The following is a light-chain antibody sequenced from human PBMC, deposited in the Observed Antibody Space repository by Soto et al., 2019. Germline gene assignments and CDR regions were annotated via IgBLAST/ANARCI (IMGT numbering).Light chain of an antibody. V-gene: IGKV1-5*01. J-gene: IGKJ1*01. CDR2: DAS. CDR1: QSISSW. Sequence: DIRMKQSPSTLSASIGDRVTITCRASQSISSWLAWYQQKPGKAPKLLIYDASSLESGVPSRFSGSGSGTEFTLTISSLQPDDFATYYCQHYKMYSPWTFGQGSNVDIK. CDR3: QHYKMYSPWT.